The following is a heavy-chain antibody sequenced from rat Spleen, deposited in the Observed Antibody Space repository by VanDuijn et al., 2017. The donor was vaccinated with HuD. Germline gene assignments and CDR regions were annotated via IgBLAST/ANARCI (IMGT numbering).Heavy chain of an antibody. CDR3: TTDRLGADYFDY. D-gene: IGHD5-1*01. Sequence: EVQLVESGGGLVRPGRSLKLSCAASGFTFSNYAMAWVRQAPTKGLEWVAYISTGGGITYYRDSVKGRFPISRDNAKSTLYLQMDSLRSEDTATYYCTTDRLGADYFDYWGQGVMVTVSS. CDR1: GFTFSNYA. J-gene: IGHJ2*01. V-gene: IGHV5-27*01. CDR2: ISTGGGIT.